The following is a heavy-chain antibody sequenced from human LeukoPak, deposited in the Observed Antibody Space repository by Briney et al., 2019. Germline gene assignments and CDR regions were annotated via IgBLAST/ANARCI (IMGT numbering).Heavy chain of an antibody. D-gene: IGHD2/OR15-2a*01. V-gene: IGHV3-48*03. CDR2: ISSSGNTI. Sequence: PGGSLRLPCAASGFTFSSYEMNWVRQAPRKGLEWVSYISSSGNTIYYADSVKGRFTISRDNAKNSLYLQMSSLRAEDTAVYYCARRSSRSFDYWGQGTLVTVSS. CDR3: ARRSSRSFDY. J-gene: IGHJ4*02. CDR1: GFTFSSYE.